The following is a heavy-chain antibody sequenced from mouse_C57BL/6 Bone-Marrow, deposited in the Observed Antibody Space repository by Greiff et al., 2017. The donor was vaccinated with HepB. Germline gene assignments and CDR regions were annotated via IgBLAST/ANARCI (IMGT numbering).Heavy chain of an antibody. V-gene: IGHV3-6*01. Sequence: EVQLKESGPGLVKPSQSLSLTCSVTGYSITSGYYWNWIRQFPGNKLEWMGYISYDGSNNYNPSLKNRISITRDTSKNQFFLKLNSVSTEDTATYYCARDYYGSRYWYFDVWGTGTTVTVSS. CDR3: ARDYYGSRYWYFDV. J-gene: IGHJ1*03. CDR1: GYSITSGYY. CDR2: ISYDGSN. D-gene: IGHD1-1*01.